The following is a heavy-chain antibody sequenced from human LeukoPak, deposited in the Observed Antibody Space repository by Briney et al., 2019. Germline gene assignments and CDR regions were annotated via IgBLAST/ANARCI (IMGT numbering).Heavy chain of an antibody. CDR3: ARRRGWSVDY. V-gene: IGHV4-39*01. CDR2: IYYSGST. CDR1: GGSISSSSYY. J-gene: IGHJ4*02. Sequence: SETLSLTCTVSGGSISSSSYYWGWIRQPVGKGLVWIGSIYYSGSTYYNPSLKSRVTISVDTSKNQFSLKLSSVTAADTAVYYCARRRGWSVDYWGQGTLVTVSS. D-gene: IGHD6-19*01.